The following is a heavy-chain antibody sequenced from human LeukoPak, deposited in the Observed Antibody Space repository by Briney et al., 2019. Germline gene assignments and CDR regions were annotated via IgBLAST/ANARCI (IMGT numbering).Heavy chain of an antibody. CDR2: ISSSSNTI. Sequence: GGSLRLSCAASGFTFSTYSMSWVRQAPGKGLEWVSYISSSSNTIYYADSVKGRFTVSRDNAKNSLYLQMNSPRVEDTAVYYCAPGYCSSSSCTHYFDYWSQGTLVTVSS. D-gene: IGHD2-2*01. J-gene: IGHJ4*02. V-gene: IGHV3-48*01. CDR3: APGYCSSSSCTHYFDY. CDR1: GFTFSTYS.